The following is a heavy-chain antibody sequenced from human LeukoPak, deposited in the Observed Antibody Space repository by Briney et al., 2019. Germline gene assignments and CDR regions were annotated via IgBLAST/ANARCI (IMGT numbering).Heavy chain of an antibody. D-gene: IGHD2-8*01. V-gene: IGHV3-66*01. J-gene: IGHJ4*02. CDR3: ARDPPAVSINTYA. Sequence: GGSLRLSCAASGFTVGNNYMNWVRQAPRKGLEWVSLIFSHGETSYADSVKGRFTISRGNSKNTLYLQMNGLRVEDTAVYYCARDPPAVSINTYAWGQGTLVTVSS. CDR2: IFSHGET. CDR1: GFTVGNNY.